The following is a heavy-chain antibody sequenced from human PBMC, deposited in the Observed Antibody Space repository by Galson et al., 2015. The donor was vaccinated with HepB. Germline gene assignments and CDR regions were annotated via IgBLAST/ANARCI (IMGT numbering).Heavy chain of an antibody. V-gene: IGHV1-69*02. CDR2: IIPILGIA. D-gene: IGHD3-3*01. J-gene: IGHJ4*02. Sequence: SVKVSCKASGGTFSSYTISWVRQAPGQGLEWMGRIIPILGIASYAQKFQGRVTITADKSTSTAYMELSSLRSEDTAVYYCARGGGDFWSGYSPFDYWGQGTLVTVSS. CDR1: GGTFSSYT. CDR3: ARGGGDFWSGYSPFDY.